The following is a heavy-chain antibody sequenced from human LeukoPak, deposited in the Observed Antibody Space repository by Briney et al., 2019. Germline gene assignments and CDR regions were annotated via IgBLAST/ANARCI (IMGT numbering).Heavy chain of an antibody. CDR2: IIPILGIA. J-gene: IGHJ4*02. V-gene: IGHV1-69*04. D-gene: IGHD1-1*01. CDR3: ARSGYPDY. Sequence: SVKVSCKASGGTFSSYAISWVRQAPGQGLEWMERIIPILGIANYAQKFQGRVTITADKSTSTAYMELSSLRSEDTAVYYCARSGYPDYWGQGTLVTVSS. CDR1: GGTFSSYA.